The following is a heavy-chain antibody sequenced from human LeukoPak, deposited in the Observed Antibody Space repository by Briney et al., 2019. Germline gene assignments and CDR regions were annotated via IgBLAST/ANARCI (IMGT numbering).Heavy chain of an antibody. J-gene: IGHJ4*02. CDR1: GDSISSYY. Sequence: PSETLSLTCSVSGDSISSYYWSWIRQPPGKGLEWIGYIYYTGITNYNPSLQSRVTISVDTSKNQFSLKLSSVTAADTAVYYCARGAARVVVVPAAVPFDYWGQGTLVTVSS. V-gene: IGHV4-59*01. CDR2: IYYTGIT. CDR3: ARGAARVVVVPAAVPFDY. D-gene: IGHD2-2*01.